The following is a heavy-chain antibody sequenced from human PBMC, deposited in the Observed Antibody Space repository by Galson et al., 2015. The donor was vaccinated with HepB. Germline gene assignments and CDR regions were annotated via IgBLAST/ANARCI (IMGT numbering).Heavy chain of an antibody. CDR1: GFIFSNYS. Sequence: SLRLSCAASGFIFSNYSMNWVRQVPGKGLEWVSAICTDGNTFYEDSVKGRFTIIRGNDKNALYLQMNNRRAGDTAVYYCTGVRWVDRAFDIWGQGTMVTVSS. V-gene: IGHV3-13*01. CDR2: ICTDGNT. J-gene: IGHJ3*02. D-gene: IGHD4-23*01. CDR3: TGVRWVDRAFDI.